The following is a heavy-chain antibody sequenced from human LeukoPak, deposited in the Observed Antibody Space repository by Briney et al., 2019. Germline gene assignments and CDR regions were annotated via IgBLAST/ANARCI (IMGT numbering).Heavy chain of an antibody. Sequence: ASVKVSCKASGGTFSSYAISWVRQAPGQGLEWMGGIIPIFDTANYAQKFQGRVTITADESTSTAYMELGSLRSEDTAVYYCARSRRPPSIAAAASSTYDMIFDYWGQGTLVTVSS. CDR1: GGTFSSYA. CDR3: ARSRRPPSIAAAASSTYDMIFDY. J-gene: IGHJ4*02. CDR2: IIPIFDTA. V-gene: IGHV1-69*13. D-gene: IGHD6-13*01.